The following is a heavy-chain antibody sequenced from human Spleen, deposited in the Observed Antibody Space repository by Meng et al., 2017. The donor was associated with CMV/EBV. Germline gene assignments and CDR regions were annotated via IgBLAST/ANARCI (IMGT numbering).Heavy chain of an antibody. CDR3: ARGAYSGGRLSFGY. D-gene: IGHD1-26*01. V-gene: IGHV4-34*01. CDR2: SHHSEGT. Sequence: CGVYGGSLTDYYWTWIRQPPGKGLGWIGESHHSEGTNYNPSLKNRVTMSLDTSKIQFSLKVNSVTAADTAVYYCARGAYSGGRLSFGYWGQGTLVTVSS. CDR1: GGSLTDYY. J-gene: IGHJ4*02.